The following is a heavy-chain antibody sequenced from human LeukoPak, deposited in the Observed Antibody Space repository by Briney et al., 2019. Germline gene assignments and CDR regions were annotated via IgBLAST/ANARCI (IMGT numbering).Heavy chain of an antibody. Sequence: GGSLRLSCAASGFTFSNYAMSWVRQAPGKGLEWVSAISGSDGSTNYADSVKGRFTISRDNSKNTLYLQMNSLRAEDTAVYYCAKDRGIISDYWGQGTLVTVSS. J-gene: IGHJ4*02. V-gene: IGHV3-23*01. CDR3: AKDRGIISDY. CDR2: ISGSDGST. CDR1: GFTFSNYA. D-gene: IGHD3-10*01.